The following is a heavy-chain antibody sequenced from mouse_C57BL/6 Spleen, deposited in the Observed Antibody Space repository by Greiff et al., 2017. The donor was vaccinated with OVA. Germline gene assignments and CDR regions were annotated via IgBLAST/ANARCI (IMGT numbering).Heavy chain of an antibody. CDR2: IYYSGTI. CDR1: GISITPGNYR. D-gene: IGHD2-2*01. J-gene: IGHJ4*01. V-gene: IGHV3-5*01. Sequence: DVQLQESGPGLVKPSQTVFLTCTVTGISITPGNYRWSWIRQFPGNNLEWIGYIYYSGTITYNPSLTSRTTITRDTPKNQFFLEMNSLTAEDTATYYCARGYYDAMDYWGQGTSVTVSS. CDR3: ARGYYDAMDY.